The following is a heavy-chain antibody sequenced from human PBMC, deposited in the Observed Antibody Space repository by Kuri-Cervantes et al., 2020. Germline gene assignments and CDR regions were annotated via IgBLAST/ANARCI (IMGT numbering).Heavy chain of an antibody. CDR2: ISSSSSYI. Sequence: GGSLRLSCAASGFTFSSYSMNWVRQAPGKGLEWVSSISSSSSYIYYADSVKGRFTISRDNAKNSLYLQMNSLRAEDTAVYYCAREYCSSTSCSPYYYGMDVWGQGTTVTVSS. CDR3: AREYCSSTSCSPYYYGMDV. D-gene: IGHD2-2*01. CDR1: GFTFSSYS. J-gene: IGHJ6*02. V-gene: IGHV3-21*01.